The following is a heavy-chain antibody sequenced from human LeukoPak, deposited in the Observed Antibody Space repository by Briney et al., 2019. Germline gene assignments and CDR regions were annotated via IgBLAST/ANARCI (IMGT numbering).Heavy chain of an antibody. CDR2: IYHSGST. CDR3: ARGYGSGFLDAFDI. J-gene: IGHJ3*02. D-gene: IGHD3-10*01. Sequence: SEALSLTCAVSGGSISSGGYSWSWIRQPPGKGLEWIGYIYHSGSTYYNPSLKSRVTISVDRSKNQFSLKLSSVTAADTAVYYCARGYGSGFLDAFDIWGQGTMVTVSS. CDR1: GGSISSGGYS. V-gene: IGHV4-30-2*01.